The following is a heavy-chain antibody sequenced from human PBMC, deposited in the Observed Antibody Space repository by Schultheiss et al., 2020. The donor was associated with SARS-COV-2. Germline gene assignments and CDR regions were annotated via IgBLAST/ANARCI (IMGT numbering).Heavy chain of an antibody. Sequence: GESLKISCSASGFTFSSYAMHWVRQAPGKGLEWVAVISYDGSNKYYADSVKGRFTISRDNSKNTLYLQMNSLRAEDTAVYYCALPAAAAPIDYWGQGTLVTVSS. CDR2: ISYDGSNK. D-gene: IGHD2-2*01. J-gene: IGHJ4*02. V-gene: IGHV3-30-3*01. CDR3: ALPAAAAPIDY. CDR1: GFTFSSYA.